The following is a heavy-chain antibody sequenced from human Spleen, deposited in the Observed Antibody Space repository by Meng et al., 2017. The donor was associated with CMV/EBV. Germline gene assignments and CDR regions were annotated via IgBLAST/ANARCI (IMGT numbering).Heavy chain of an antibody. V-gene: IGHV4/OR15-8*01. J-gene: IGHJ5*02. Sequence: SETLSLTCNVAGDSVSSNSWWSWVRQPPGKGLEWIGEINHSGSPNYNPSLKGRVTLSVDKSENHFSLQLKSVTAADTALYYCSGGPTLLGQYYDFSTPGAWFDPWGQGTLVTVSS. CDR3: SGGPTLLGQYYDFSTPGAWFDP. CDR2: INHSGSP. D-gene: IGHD3-3*01. CDR1: GDSVSSNSW.